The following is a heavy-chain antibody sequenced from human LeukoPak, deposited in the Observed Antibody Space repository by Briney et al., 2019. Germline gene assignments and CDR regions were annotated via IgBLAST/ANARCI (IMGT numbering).Heavy chain of an antibody. J-gene: IGHJ4*02. V-gene: IGHV3-21*01. CDR1: GFTFSSYS. CDR3: ARDAVGIYRIIDY. Sequence: GGSLRLSCAASGFTFSSYSMNWVRQAPGKGLEWVSSISSSSSYICYADSVKGRFTISRDNAKNSLYLQMNSLRAEDTAVYYCARDAVGIYRIIDYWGQGTLVTVSS. D-gene: IGHD6-13*01. CDR2: ISSSSSYI.